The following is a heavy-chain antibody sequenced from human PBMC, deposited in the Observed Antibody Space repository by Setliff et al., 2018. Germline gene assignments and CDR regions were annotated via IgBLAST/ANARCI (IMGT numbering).Heavy chain of an antibody. D-gene: IGHD3-10*01. Sequence: GASVKVSCKATGYTLSRHYMHWARQAPGQGLEWMGIINPGGGSASIVQKFQGRVTMTSDTSTSTVYMEVTGLTSEDTAMYFCARIGPSNWGIRGYNWLDPWGQGTLVTVSS. CDR2: INPGGGSA. J-gene: IGHJ5*02. CDR3: ARIGPSNWGIRGYNWLDP. CDR1: GYTLSRHY. V-gene: IGHV1-46*01.